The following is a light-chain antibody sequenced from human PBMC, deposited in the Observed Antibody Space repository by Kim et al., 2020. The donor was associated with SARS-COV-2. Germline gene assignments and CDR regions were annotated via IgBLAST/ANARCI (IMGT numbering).Light chain of an antibody. CDR3: QAWDSGSAV. Sequence: SGSPEQTPTITCSGDKLENKYACWYQQKPGQSPVLVIFQGTKRPSGIHDRFSGSYSRNTATLTISETQAMDEAAYYCQAWDSGSAVFGGGTKLTVL. CDR1: KLENKY. V-gene: IGLV3-1*01. J-gene: IGLJ2*01. CDR2: QGT.